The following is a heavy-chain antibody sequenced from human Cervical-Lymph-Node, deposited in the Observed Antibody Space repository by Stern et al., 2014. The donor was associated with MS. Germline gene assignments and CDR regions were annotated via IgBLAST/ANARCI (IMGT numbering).Heavy chain of an antibody. J-gene: IGHJ6*02. V-gene: IGHV4-61*02. Sequence: QVQLQESGPGLVKPSQTLSLTCTVSGGSISSGSYYWSWIRQPAGKGLEWIGRIYTSGSTNYNPSLKSRVTISVDTSKNQFSLTLSSGTAADTAVYYCARDKVATPYYYYGMDVWGQGTTVTVSS. CDR3: ARDKVATPYYYYGMDV. CDR2: IYTSGST. D-gene: IGHD5-12*01. CDR1: GGSISSGSYY.